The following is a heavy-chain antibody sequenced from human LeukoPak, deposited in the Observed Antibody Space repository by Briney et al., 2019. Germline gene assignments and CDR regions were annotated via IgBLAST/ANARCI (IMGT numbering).Heavy chain of an antibody. CDR2: IYYSGST. J-gene: IGHJ4*02. CDR3: ASRTYYGSGPDY. Sequence: KPSETLSLTCTVSGGSISSYYWSWIRQPPGKGLEWIGYIYYSGSTNYNPSLKSRVTISADTSKKQFSLKLSSVTAADTAVYYCASRTYYGSGPDYWGRGTLVTVSS. D-gene: IGHD3-10*01. CDR1: GGSISSYY. V-gene: IGHV4-59*08.